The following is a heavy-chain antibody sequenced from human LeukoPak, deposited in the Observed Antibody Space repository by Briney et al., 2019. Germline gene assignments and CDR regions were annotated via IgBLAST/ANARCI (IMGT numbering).Heavy chain of an antibody. D-gene: IGHD2-2*01. J-gene: IGHJ6*02. CDR3: ARPQDIVVVGYGMDV. CDR2: INPNSGGT. Sequence: ASVKVSCKASGYTFTGYHMHWVRQAPGQGLEWMGWINPNSGGTNYAQKFQGRVTMTRDTSISTAYMELSRLRSDDTAVYYCARPQDIVVVGYGMDVWGQGTTVTVSS. CDR1: GYTFTGYH. V-gene: IGHV1-2*02.